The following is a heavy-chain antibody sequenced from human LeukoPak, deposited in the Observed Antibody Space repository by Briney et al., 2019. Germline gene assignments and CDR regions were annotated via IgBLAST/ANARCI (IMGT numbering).Heavy chain of an antibody. V-gene: IGHV4-39*01. J-gene: IGHJ6*02. Sequence: SETLSLTRTVSGVSIRGSSYYWGWIRQPPGKGLEWIGSIYYSGSIYYSTSLKSRVSISIDTSKNQFSLKVSSVTAADSSVYYCVRHEVVGYNYYALEIWGQGTTVTVAS. D-gene: IGHD3-22*01. CDR3: VRHEVVGYNYYALEI. CDR2: IYYSGSI. CDR1: GVSIRGSSYY.